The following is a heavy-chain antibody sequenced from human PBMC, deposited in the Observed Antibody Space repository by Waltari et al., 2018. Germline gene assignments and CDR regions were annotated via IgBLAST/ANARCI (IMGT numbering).Heavy chain of an antibody. Sequence: EVRLVESGGGLVQPGGSLRLSCATSGFTFSDDWMSWVRQPPGKGREWVANIKRDGNDIYAVDSVKGRFTISRDNAMSALYLQMNDLRPGDTGLYYCVRVGAATNYFTFWGPGTMVTVSS. D-gene: IGHD1-26*01. CDR3: VRVGAATNYFTF. V-gene: IGHV3-7*01. CDR2: IKRDGNDI. J-gene: IGHJ4*02. CDR1: GFTFSDDW.